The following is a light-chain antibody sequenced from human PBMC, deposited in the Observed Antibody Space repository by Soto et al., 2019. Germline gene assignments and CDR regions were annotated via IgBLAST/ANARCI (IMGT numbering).Light chain of an antibody. J-gene: IGLJ2*01. CDR1: SSDVGSYNL. Sequence: QSVLTQPASVSGSPGQSITISCTGTSSDVGSYNLVSWYQQYPGKAPKLMIYEGSKRPSGVSNRFSGSKSGNTASLTISGLQAEDEADYYCCSYAGDSTFVVFGGGTKLTVL. CDR3: CSYAGDSTFVV. V-gene: IGLV2-23*01. CDR2: EGS.